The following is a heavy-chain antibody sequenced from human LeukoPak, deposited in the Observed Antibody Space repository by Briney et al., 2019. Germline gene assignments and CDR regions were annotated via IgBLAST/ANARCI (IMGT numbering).Heavy chain of an antibody. Sequence: GGSLRLSCAASGFTFSSYAMHWVRQAPGKGLEWVAGISWNSGSIGYADSVKGRFTISRDNAKNSLYLQMNSLRAEDTALYYCAKDRGSITIFEGMDVWGQGTTVTVSS. CDR3: AKDRGSITIFEGMDV. CDR2: ISWNSGSI. D-gene: IGHD3-3*01. V-gene: IGHV3-9*01. J-gene: IGHJ6*02. CDR1: GFTFSSYA.